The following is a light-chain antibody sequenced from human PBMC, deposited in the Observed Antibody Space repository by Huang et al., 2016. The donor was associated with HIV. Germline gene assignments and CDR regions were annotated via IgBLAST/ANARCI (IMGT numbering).Light chain of an antibody. J-gene: IGKJ1*01. CDR1: QDTYNY. CDR2: GAS. CDR3: LQHKNFHPPT. V-gene: IGKV1-17*03. Sequence: DIQLTQSPSAMAASVGDRVTITCRATQDTYNYLAWFQQKPGKAPKRLIYGASSLQTGVPSRFSGSGSGTEFTLTINNRQPEDSATYYCLQHKNFHPPTFGQGTKVEIK.